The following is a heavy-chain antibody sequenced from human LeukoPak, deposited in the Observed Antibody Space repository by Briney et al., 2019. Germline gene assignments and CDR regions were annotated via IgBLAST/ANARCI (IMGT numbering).Heavy chain of an antibody. Sequence: GGSLRLSCAASGFTFSSYAMSWVRQDPGKGLEWVSAISGSGGSTYYADSVKGRFTISRDNSKNTLYLQMNSLRAEDTAVYYCANDVVVPAAISPGGMDVWGQGSTVTVSS. D-gene: IGHD2-2*02. CDR3: ANDVVVPAAISPGGMDV. CDR2: ISGSGGST. V-gene: IGHV3-23*01. CDR1: GFTFSSYA. J-gene: IGHJ6*02.